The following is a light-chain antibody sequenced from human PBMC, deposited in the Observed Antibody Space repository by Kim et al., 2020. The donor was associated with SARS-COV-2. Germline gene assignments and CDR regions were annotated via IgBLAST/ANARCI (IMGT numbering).Light chain of an antibody. Sequence: EIVLTQSPDTLSLSPGERATLSCRASQSVTNNFLGWYQQKPGQAPRLLMYAASRRATGIEDRFSGNGSGTDFTLTISRLEPEDFAVYYCHQYASSLQTFGQGTKVDIK. CDR3: HQYASSLQT. J-gene: IGKJ1*01. V-gene: IGKV3-20*01. CDR1: QSVTNNF. CDR2: AAS.